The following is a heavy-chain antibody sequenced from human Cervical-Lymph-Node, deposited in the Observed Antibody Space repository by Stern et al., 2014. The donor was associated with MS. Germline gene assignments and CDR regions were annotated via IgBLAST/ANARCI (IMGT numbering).Heavy chain of an antibody. J-gene: IGHJ6*01. D-gene: IGHD1-1*01. Sequence: VQLEESGAEVKKPGSSVKVSCKASGDTFTDYAISWVRQAPGQGPEWMGGITPVFASAEYAQKFQGRLTITADKSTSTAYMDLSSQTSEDTAVYYCAREVGSLAMDVWGQGTTVIVSS. V-gene: IGHV1-69*06. CDR2: ITPVFASA. CDR3: AREVGSLAMDV. CDR1: GDTFTDYA.